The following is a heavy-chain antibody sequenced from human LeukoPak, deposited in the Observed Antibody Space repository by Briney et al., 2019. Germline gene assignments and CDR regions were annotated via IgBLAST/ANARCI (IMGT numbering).Heavy chain of an antibody. CDR2: ISSGNTYI. CDR1: GFTFSTFT. Sequence: PGGSLRLSCAASGFTFSTFTMNWVRQAPGKGLEWVSSISSGNTYIYYADSVKGRFTISRDNAKNSLSLHMSSLSAEDTAVYYCARGSSYSGYDSDWFDPWGQGTLVTVSS. D-gene: IGHD5-12*01. J-gene: IGHJ5*02. V-gene: IGHV3-21*01. CDR3: ARGSSYSGYDSDWFDP.